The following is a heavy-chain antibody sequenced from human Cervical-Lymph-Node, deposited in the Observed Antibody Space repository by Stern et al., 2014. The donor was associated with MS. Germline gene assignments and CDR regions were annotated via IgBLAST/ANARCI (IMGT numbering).Heavy chain of an antibody. D-gene: IGHD6-6*01. CDR1: GGTFSSYA. CDR2: IIPICGTA. V-gene: IGHV1-69*01. Sequence: VQLXXXGAEVKKPGSSVKVSCKASGGTFSSYAISWVRQAPGQGLEWMGGIIPICGTANYAQKFQGRVTITADESTSTAYMELSSLRSEDTAVYYCGRQLVDYXXXMDVWGQGTTVTVSS. CDR3: GRQLVDYXXXMDV. J-gene: IGHJ6*02.